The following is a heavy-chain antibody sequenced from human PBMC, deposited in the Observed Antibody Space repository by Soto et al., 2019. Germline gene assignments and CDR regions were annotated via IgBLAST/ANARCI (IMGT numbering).Heavy chain of an antibody. CDR1: GYTFTGYY. Sequence: ASVKVSCKASGYTFTGYYMHWVRQAPGQGLEWMGWINPNSGGTNYAQKFQGRVTMTRDTSISTAYMELSRLRSDDTAVYYCARAMATQSWDYYGMDVWGQGTTVTVSS. CDR3: ARAMATQSWDYYGMDV. D-gene: IGHD5-12*01. J-gene: IGHJ6*02. V-gene: IGHV1-2*02. CDR2: INPNSGGT.